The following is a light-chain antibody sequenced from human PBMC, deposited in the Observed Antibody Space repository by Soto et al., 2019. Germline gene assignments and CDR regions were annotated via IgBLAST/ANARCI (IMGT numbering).Light chain of an antibody. CDR2: DSS. CDR1: QSVGRA. V-gene: IGKV3-15*01. Sequence: VLTQSPATLSLSPGERVTLYCKSSQSVGRALAWYHQKPGQSPRLLLYDSSMRAAGVPARFSGSESGTDFTLTISSLQSEDFAVYYCQQYGVRPPATFGQGTQLEIE. J-gene: IGKJ5*01. CDR3: QQYGVRPPAT.